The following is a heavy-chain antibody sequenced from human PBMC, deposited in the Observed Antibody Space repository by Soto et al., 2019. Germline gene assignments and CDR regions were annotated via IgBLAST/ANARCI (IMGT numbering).Heavy chain of an antibody. V-gene: IGHV5-51*01. CDR2: IYPGDSDT. CDR1: GYIFTSYW. D-gene: IGHD6-13*01. J-gene: IGHJ4*02. CDR3: ARRPHTQQLVSYYFDY. Sequence: PGESLKISCKGSGYIFTSYWIGWVRQMPGKGLEWMGIIYPGDSDTRYSPSFQGQVTISADKSISTAYLQWSSLKASDTAMYYCARRPHTQQLVSYYFDYWGQGTLVTVSS.